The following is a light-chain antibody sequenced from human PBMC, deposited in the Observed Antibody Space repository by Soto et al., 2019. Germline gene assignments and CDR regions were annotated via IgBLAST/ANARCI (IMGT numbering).Light chain of an antibody. J-gene: IGLJ2*01. CDR2: DVS. Sequence: QSALTQPASVSGSPGQSITISCTGTSSDVGGYNYVSWYQQHPGKAPKLIIYDVSNRPSGVSNRFSGSKSGNTASLTNSGLQAEDEGDYYCSSYTSGATPVLFGGGTKLTVL. V-gene: IGLV2-14*01. CDR3: SSYTSGATPVL. CDR1: SSDVGGYNY.